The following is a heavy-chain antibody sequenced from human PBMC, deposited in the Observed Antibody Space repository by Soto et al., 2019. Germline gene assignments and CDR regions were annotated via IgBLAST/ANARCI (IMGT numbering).Heavy chain of an antibody. V-gene: IGHV3-66*01. CDR2: VYSGGST. CDR3: ASGYCSGSICYSALDY. D-gene: IGHD2-15*01. CDR1: GFTVNNYY. Sequence: GGSLRLSCTASGFTVNNYYMNWVRQAPGKGLEWVSVVYSGGSTFFADSVKDRFTISTDNSKNALYLHMNSLRAEDTGVYYCASGYCSGSICYSALDYWGQGTLVTVSS. J-gene: IGHJ4*02.